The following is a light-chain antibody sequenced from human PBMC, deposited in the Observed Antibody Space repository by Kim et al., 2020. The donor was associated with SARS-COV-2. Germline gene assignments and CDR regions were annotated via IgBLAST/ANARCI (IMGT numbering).Light chain of an antibody. V-gene: IGKV3-20*01. CDR3: QQYGGSLT. CDR2: GTS. CDR1: QSISYYY. J-gene: IGKJ4*01. Sequence: VSPGERATLSCRASQSISYYYLAWYQQKPGQAPRLLIYGTSNRDTGIPDRFSGSGSGTDFTLTINRLEPEDFAVYYCQQYGGSLTFGGGTKVDIK.